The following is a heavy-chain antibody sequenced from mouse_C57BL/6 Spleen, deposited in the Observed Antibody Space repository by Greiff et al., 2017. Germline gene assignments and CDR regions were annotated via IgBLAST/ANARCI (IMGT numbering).Heavy chain of an antibody. Sequence: DVKLVESGGDLVKPGGSLKLSCAASGFTFSSYGMSWVRQTPDKRLEWVATISSGGSYTYYPDSVKGRFTISRDNAKNTLYLQMSSLKSEDTAMYYWARPANWYFDVWGTGTTVTVSS. CDR2: ISSGGSYT. CDR3: ARPANWYFDV. CDR1: GFTFSSYG. V-gene: IGHV5-6*02. J-gene: IGHJ1*03.